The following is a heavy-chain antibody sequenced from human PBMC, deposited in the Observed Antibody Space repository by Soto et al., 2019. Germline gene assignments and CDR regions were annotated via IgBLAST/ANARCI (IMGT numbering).Heavy chain of an antibody. CDR1: GGTFSRSG. V-gene: IGHV1-69*18. J-gene: IGHJ6*01. CDR2: IVPSVDTT. CDR3: ARCLQPPDTADPYAVDV. Sequence: QVQLVQSGTEVKKPGASVKVSCKASGGTFSRSGFHWVRQAPGQGLEWMGMIVPSVDTTNYAQKFQARVTISADQLTSTVYMELRSLRSEDTAVYYCARCLQPPDTADPYAVDVWGQGTRVIVSS. D-gene: IGHD5-18*01.